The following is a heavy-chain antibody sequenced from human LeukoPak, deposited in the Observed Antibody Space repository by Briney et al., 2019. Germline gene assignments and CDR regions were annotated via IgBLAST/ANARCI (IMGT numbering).Heavy chain of an antibody. V-gene: IGHV4-59*01. CDR2: IYYSGST. Sequence: PSETLSLTCTVSGGSISSYYWSWIRQPLGKGLEWIGYIYYSGSTNYNPSLKSRVTISVDTSKNQLSLKLSSVTAADTAVYYCARSLGYCSGGSCHDFFDYWGQGTLVTVSS. D-gene: IGHD2-15*01. CDR3: ARSLGYCSGGSCHDFFDY. J-gene: IGHJ4*02. CDR1: GGSISSYY.